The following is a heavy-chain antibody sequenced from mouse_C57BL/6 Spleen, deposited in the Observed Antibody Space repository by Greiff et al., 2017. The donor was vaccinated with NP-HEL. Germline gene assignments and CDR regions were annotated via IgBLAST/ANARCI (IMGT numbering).Heavy chain of an antibody. CDR1: GFNIKDYY. D-gene: IGHD2-4*01. V-gene: IGHV14-1*01. J-gene: IGHJ4*01. CDR3: TTYYDYDEGLMDY. CDR2: IDPEDGDT. Sequence: VQLQQSGAELVRPGASVKLSCTASGFNIKDYYMHWVKQRPEQGLEWIGRIDPEDGDTEYAPKFQGKATMTADTSSNTAYLQLSSLTSEDTAVYYCTTYYDYDEGLMDYWGQGTSVTVSS.